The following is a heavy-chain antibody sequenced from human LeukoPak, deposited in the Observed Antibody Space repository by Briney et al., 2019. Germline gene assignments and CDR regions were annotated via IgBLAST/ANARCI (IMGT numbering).Heavy chain of an antibody. CDR1: GGTLSSYA. J-gene: IGHJ6*04. V-gene: IGHV1-69*13. Sequence: EASVKVSCKASGGTLSSYAISWVRQARGQGLEWMGGIIPIFGTANYAQKFQGRVTITADESTSTAYMELSSLRSEDTAVYYCAVALGYYYGMDVWGKGTTVTVSS. D-gene: IGHD3-16*01. CDR3: AVALGYYYGMDV. CDR2: IIPIFGTA.